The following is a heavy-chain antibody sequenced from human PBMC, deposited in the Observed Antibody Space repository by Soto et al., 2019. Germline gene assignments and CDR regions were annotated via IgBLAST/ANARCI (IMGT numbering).Heavy chain of an antibody. Sequence: PSETLSLTCTVSGGSISSYYWSWIRQPPGKGLEWIGYIYYSGSTNYNPSLKSRVTISVDTSKNQFSLKLSSVTAADTAVYYCARELSSGRGYFTYWGQGTLVTVSS. D-gene: IGHD6-25*01. CDR3: ARELSSGRGYFTY. J-gene: IGHJ4*02. CDR1: GGSISSYY. CDR2: IYYSGST. V-gene: IGHV4-59*01.